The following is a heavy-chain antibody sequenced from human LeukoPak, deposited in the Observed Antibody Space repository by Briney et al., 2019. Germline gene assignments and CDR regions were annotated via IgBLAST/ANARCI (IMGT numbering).Heavy chain of an antibody. CDR3: ARVNEWVVVPAANLPHQADYYYYYYMDV. V-gene: IGHV4-34*01. J-gene: IGHJ6*03. D-gene: IGHD2-2*01. CDR1: GGSFSGYY. Sequence: SETLSLTCAVYGGSFSGYYWSWIRQPPGKGLEWIGEINHSGSTNYNPSLKSRVTISVDTSKNQFSLKLSSVTAADTAVYYCARVNEWVVVPAANLPHQADYYYYYYMDVWGKGTTVTISS. CDR2: INHSGST.